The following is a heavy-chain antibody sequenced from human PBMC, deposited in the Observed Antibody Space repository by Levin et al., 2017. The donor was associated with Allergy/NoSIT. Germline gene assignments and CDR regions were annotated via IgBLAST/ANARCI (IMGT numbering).Heavy chain of an antibody. V-gene: IGHV1-69*04. D-gene: IGHD3-16*01. CDR2: IIPILRIA. CDR1: GGTFSSYT. CDR3: ARDRKGGSYYYGMDV. Sequence: GASVKVSCKASGGTFSSYTISWVRQAPGQGLEWVGRIIPILRIANYAQKFQGRVTITADKSTSTAYMELSSLRSEDTAVYYCARDRKGGSYYYGMDVWGQGTTVTVSS. J-gene: IGHJ6*02.